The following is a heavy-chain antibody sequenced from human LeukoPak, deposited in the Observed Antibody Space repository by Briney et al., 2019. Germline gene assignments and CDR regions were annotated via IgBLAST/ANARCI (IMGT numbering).Heavy chain of an antibody. CDR2: INTNTGNP. D-gene: IGHD2-8*02. Sequence: ASVKVSCKTSGYTFINQAINWVRQAPGQGLEWMGWINTNTGNPTYAQGFTGRFVFSVGTSVSTAYLQINSLKAEDSAFYYCARGSKTPRVRYCTGPNCYPRRDNFDYWGQGTLVTV. CDR1: GYTFINQA. J-gene: IGHJ4*02. V-gene: IGHV7-4-1*02. CDR3: ARGSKTPRVRYCTGPNCYPRRDNFDY.